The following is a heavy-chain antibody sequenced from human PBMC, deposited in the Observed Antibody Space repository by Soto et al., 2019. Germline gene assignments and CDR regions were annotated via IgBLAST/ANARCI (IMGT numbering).Heavy chain of an antibody. Sequence: SETLSLTCAVYGGSFSGYYWSWIRQPPGKGLEWIGEINHSGSTNYNPSLQSRVTISVDTSKNQFSLKLSSVTAADTAVYYCARGAVPRPYYYDTRGSWFDPWGQGTLVTVSS. J-gene: IGHJ5*02. D-gene: IGHD3-22*01. CDR1: GGSFSGYY. V-gene: IGHV4-34*01. CDR3: ARGAVPRPYYYDTRGSWFDP. CDR2: INHSGST.